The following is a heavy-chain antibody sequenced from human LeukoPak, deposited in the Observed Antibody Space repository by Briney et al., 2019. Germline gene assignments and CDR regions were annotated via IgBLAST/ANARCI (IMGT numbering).Heavy chain of an antibody. Sequence: GASVKVSCKASGGTFSSYAISWVRQAPGQGLEWMGGIIPICGTANYAQKFQGRVTITADESTSTAYMELSSLRSEDTAVYYCARASDYYDSSGYYYGWFDPWGQGTLVTVSS. CDR2: IIPICGTA. CDR1: GGTFSSYA. CDR3: ARASDYYDSSGYYYGWFDP. V-gene: IGHV1-69*13. D-gene: IGHD3-22*01. J-gene: IGHJ5*02.